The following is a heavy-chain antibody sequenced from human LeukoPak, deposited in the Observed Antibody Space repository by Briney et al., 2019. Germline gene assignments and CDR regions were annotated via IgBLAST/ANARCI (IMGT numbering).Heavy chain of an antibody. Sequence: PGGSLRLSCAASGFTVSSNYMSWVRQAPGKGLEWVSVFYSGGSTYYADSVKGRFTISRDNSKNTLYLQMNSLRAEDTAVYYCAKAGAVVVVAAKYFDYWGQGTLVTVSS. CDR2: FYSGGST. CDR3: AKAGAVVVVAAKYFDY. J-gene: IGHJ4*02. V-gene: IGHV3-66*01. D-gene: IGHD2-15*01. CDR1: GFTVSSNY.